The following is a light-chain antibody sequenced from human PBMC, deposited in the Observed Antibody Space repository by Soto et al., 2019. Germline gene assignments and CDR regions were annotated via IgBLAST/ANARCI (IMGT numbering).Light chain of an antibody. CDR2: AAS. CDR1: QGIGNA. Sequence: AIQMTQSPSSLSASVGDRFTISCRASQGIGNALGWYKQKPGKPPKLLIYAASSLQSGVPSRFSGSGSGTDFTLTISSLQPEDFETYYCQQANSFPITFGQGTRLEIK. CDR3: QQANSFPIT. J-gene: IGKJ5*01. V-gene: IGKV1-6*01.